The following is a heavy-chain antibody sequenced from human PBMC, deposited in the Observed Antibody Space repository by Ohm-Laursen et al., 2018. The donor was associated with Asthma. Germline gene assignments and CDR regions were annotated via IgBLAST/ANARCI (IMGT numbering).Heavy chain of an antibody. CDR3: AKAEEMATIDY. D-gene: IGHD5-24*01. V-gene: IGHV3-33*06. CDR2: IWYDGSNK. J-gene: IGHJ4*02. Sequence: SLRLSCAASGFTFSSYGMHWVRQAPGKGLEWVAVIWYDGSNKYYADSVKGRFTISRDNSKNTLYLQMNSLRAEDTAVYYCAKAEEMATIDYWGQGTLVTVSS. CDR1: GFTFSSYG.